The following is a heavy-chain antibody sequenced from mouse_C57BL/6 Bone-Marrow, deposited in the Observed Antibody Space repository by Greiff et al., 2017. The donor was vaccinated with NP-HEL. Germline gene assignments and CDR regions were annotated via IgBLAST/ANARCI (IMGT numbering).Heavy chain of an antibody. CDR3: VYDGYYYAMDY. CDR2: INPYNGGT. Sequence: VQLKQSGPVLVKPGASVKMSCKASGYTFTDYYMNWVKQSHGKSLEWIGVINPYNGGTSYNQKFKGKATLTVDKSSSTAYMELNSLTSEDSAVYYCVYDGYYYAMDYWGQGTSVTVSS. V-gene: IGHV1-19*01. D-gene: IGHD2-3*01. CDR1: GYTFTDYY. J-gene: IGHJ4*01.